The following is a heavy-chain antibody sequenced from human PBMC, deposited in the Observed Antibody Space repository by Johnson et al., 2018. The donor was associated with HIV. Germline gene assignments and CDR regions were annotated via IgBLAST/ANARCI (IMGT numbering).Heavy chain of an antibody. CDR3: GMSGVEDAAFDI. J-gene: IGHJ3*02. CDR1: GFTVSSNY. D-gene: IGHD7-27*01. V-gene: IGHV3-30*03. CDR2: ISYDGSNK. Sequence: QMLLVESGGGLVQPGGSLRLSCAASGFTVSSNYMSWVRQAPGKGLEWVAVISYDGSNKYYADSVKGRFTISRDNSKNTLYLQMNSLRAEDTAVFYCGMSGVEDAAFDIWGQGTMVTVSS.